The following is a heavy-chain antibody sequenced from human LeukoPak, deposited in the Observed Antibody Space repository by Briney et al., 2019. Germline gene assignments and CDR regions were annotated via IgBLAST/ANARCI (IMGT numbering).Heavy chain of an antibody. CDR1: GYTFTGYY. V-gene: IGHV1-2*02. J-gene: IGHJ4*02. CDR3: ARGEGSQGWLQPGEIDY. D-gene: IGHD5-24*01. Sequence: GASVKVSCKASGYTFTGYYIHWMRQAPGQGLEWMGWISPNSGGTHYAQKFQGRVTVTRDTSISTAYMEMSRLRSEDTAVYYCARGEGSQGWLQPGEIDYWGQGTLVTVSS. CDR2: ISPNSGGT.